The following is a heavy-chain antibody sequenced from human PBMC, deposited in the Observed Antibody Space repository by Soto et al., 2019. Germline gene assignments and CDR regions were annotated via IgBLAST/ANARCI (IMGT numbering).Heavy chain of an antibody. D-gene: IGHD5-12*01. CDR2: ISSNGGST. CDR3: VKGGGYDFYYYGMDV. CDR1: GFTFSSYA. V-gene: IGHV3-64D*06. J-gene: IGHJ6*02. Sequence: VGSLRLSCSASGFTFSSYAMHWVRQAPGKGLEYVSAISSNGGSTYYADSVKGRFTISRDNSKNTLYLQMSSLRAEDTAVYYCVKGGGYDFYYYGMDVWGQGTTVTVSS.